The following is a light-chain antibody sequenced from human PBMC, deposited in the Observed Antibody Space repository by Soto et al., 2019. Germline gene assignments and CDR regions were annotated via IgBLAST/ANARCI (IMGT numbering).Light chain of an antibody. CDR2: GAS. CDR1: QSVSSY. V-gene: IGKV3-11*01. CDR3: QHRGKWPRT. J-gene: IGKJ2*01. Sequence: EIMLTQSPATLSLSPGERATLSCRASQSVSSYLAWYQQKPGQAPRLLIYGASNMATGIPARFSGSGSGTDFTLTISSLEPEDFAVYYCQHRGKWPRTFGQGTKLEIK.